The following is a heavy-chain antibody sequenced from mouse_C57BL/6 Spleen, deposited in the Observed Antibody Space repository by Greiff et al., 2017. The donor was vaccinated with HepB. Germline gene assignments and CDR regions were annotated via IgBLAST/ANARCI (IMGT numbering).Heavy chain of an antibody. Sequence: VQLKESGPGLVKPSQSLSLTCSVTGYSITSGYYWNWIRQFPGNKLEWMGYISYDGSNNYNPSLKNRISITRDTSKNQFFLKLNSVTTEDTATYYCARSWDYDLYYFDYWGQGTTLTVSS. CDR1: GYSITSGYY. D-gene: IGHD2-4*01. V-gene: IGHV3-6*01. J-gene: IGHJ2*01. CDR2: ISYDGSN. CDR3: ARSWDYDLYYFDY.